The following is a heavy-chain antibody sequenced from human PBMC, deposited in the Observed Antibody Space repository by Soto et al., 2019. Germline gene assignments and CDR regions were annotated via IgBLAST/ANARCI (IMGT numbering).Heavy chain of an antibody. CDR3: ARANVVVVVAATQDSYYFDY. CDR2: IYYSGST. V-gene: IGHV4-31*03. Sequence: QVQLQESGPGLVKPSQTLSLTCSVSGGSISSDGYYWSWIRQHPGKGLEWIGYIYYSGSTYYNPSLKSRVTILIDTSENQVSLKLSSVTAADTAVYFCARANVVVVVAATQDSYYFDYWGQGTLVTVSS. D-gene: IGHD2-15*01. J-gene: IGHJ4*02. CDR1: GGSISSDGYY.